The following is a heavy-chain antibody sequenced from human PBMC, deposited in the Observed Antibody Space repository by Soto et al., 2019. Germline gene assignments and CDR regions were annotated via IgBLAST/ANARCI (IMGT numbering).Heavy chain of an antibody. CDR1: GFTLSSYS. CDR3: SGETGPESSGWSYYFDL. J-gene: IGHJ4*02. CDR2: ISGSGGTI. D-gene: IGHD6-19*01. Sequence: EVQLVESGGGMVQPGGSLRVSCAASGFTLSSYSMHWVRQAPGKGLEWVSYISGSGGTIYYADSVKGRFTISRDNAKKSRSVQMNSLRDEDTAVYFCSGETGPESSGWSYYFDLGGQGTRVTVSS. V-gene: IGHV3-48*02.